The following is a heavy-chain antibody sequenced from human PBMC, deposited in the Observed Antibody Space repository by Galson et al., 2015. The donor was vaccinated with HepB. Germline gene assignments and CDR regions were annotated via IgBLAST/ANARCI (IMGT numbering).Heavy chain of an antibody. CDR2: INTNTGNP. V-gene: IGHV7-4-1*02. CDR1: GYTFTSYG. CDR3: ARVGGSRADAFDI. D-gene: IGHD6-13*01. J-gene: IGHJ3*02. Sequence: SVKVSCKASGYTFTSYGISWVRQAPGQGLEWMGWINTNTGNPTYTQGFTGRFVFSLDTSVSTAYLQISSLKAEDTAVYYCARVGGSRADAFDIWGQGTMVTVSS.